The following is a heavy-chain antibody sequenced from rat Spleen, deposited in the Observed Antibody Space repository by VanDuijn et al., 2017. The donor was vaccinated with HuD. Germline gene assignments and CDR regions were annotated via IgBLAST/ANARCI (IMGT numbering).Heavy chain of an antibody. Sequence: EVQLVESGGGLVQPGRSLKLSCVASGFTFSDYYMAWVRQAPTKGLEWVARISYDGSTISYRDSVKGRFTISRDNARNTLYLQMDSLGSEDTATYYCARRHYGYTDYFDYWGQGVMVTVSS. V-gene: IGHV5-29*01. D-gene: IGHD1-9*01. J-gene: IGHJ2*01. CDR2: ISYDGSTI. CDR3: ARRHYGYTDYFDY. CDR1: GFTFSDYY.